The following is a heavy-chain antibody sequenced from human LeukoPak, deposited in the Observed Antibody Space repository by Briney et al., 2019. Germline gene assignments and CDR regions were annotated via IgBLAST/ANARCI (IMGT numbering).Heavy chain of an antibody. J-gene: IGHJ4*02. V-gene: IGHV3-7*01. CDR2: IKQDGSEK. Sequence: GGPLRLSCAASGFTFSSYWMSWVRQTPGKGLEWVANIKQDGSEKYYVGSVRGRFTISRDNAEKSLYLQVNSLRAEDTAVYYCARDCGGIYCSYWGQGTLVTDPS. CDR1: GFTFSSYW. CDR3: ARDCGGIYCSY. D-gene: IGHD1-26*01.